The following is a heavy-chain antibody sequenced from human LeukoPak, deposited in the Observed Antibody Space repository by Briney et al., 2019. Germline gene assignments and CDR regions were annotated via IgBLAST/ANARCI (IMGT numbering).Heavy chain of an antibody. CDR2: LNGDGTNI. Sequence: GGSLRLSCVAAGFTFSNYWMQWVRQVPGKGLVWVSRLNGDGTNIIYADSVKGRFTISRDNAENTLYLQMNSLRAEDTALYYCARSQSGVFDVWGQGTMVTVSS. J-gene: IGHJ3*01. CDR1: GFTFSNYW. D-gene: IGHD2-8*01. CDR3: ARSQSGVFDV. V-gene: IGHV3-74*01.